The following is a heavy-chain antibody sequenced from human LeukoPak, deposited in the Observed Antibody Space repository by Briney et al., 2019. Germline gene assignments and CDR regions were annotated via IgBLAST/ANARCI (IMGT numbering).Heavy chain of an antibody. Sequence: SETLSLTCAVYGGSFSGHYWSWIRQPPGKGLEWIGYIYYSGSTNYNPSLKSRVTISVDTSKNQFSLKLSSVTAADTAVYYCARGATLIAEYFQHWGQGTLVTVSS. CDR2: IYYSGST. V-gene: IGHV4-59*11. J-gene: IGHJ1*01. CDR1: GGSFSGHY. D-gene: IGHD1-26*01. CDR3: ARGATLIAEYFQH.